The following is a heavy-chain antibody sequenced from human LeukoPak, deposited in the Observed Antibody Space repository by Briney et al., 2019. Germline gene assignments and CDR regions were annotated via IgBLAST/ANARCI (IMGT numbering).Heavy chain of an antibody. V-gene: IGHV3-48*01. J-gene: IGHJ4*02. D-gene: IGHD5-18*01. Sequence: RRSRRPSGPASDSMSRRFKMNWVRHAPGKGRGWVAYISDDSSTIHYAHYVKGRFPISRENAENSLYLEVNSLKGEDPAVYYCGRGGYSYGCVFDYWGQGTLVTVSS. CDR2: ISDDSSTI. CDR3: GRGGYSYGCVFDY. CDR1: DSMSRRFK.